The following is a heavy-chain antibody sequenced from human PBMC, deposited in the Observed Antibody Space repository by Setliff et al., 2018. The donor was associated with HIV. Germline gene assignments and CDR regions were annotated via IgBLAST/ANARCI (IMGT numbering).Heavy chain of an antibody. D-gene: IGHD3-16*01. CDR2: IRSKAYGGTT. CDR3: TRDLGGPFDY. V-gene: IGHV3-49*03. J-gene: IGHJ4*02. Sequence: GGSLRLSCAASGFTFGDYALSWIRQAPGKGLEWVGFIRSKAYGGTTEYAASVKCRFTISRDDSKSIDYLQMSSLKTEDTAVYYCTRDLGGPFDYWGKGTLVTVSS. CDR1: GFTFGDYA.